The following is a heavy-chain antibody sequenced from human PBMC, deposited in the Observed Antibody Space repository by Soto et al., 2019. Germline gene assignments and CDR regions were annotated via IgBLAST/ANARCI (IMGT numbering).Heavy chain of an antibody. Sequence: QLQLQESGPGLVKPSETLSLTCTVSGGSISSSSYYWGWIRQPPGQGLEWIGTIYYRGTTYYNPSRKSXXTXSXXTSKNLCSLQLSSVTAADTAVYYCARLYTGSYADYWGQGTLVTVSS. CDR1: GGSISSSSYY. CDR3: ARLYTGSYADY. CDR2: IYYRGTT. D-gene: IGHD1-26*01. J-gene: IGHJ4*02. V-gene: IGHV4-39*01.